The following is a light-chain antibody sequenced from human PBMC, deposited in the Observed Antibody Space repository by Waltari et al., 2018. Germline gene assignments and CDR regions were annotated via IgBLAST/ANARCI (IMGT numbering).Light chain of an antibody. CDR2: WAS. Sequence: DIVMTQSPDSLAVSLGERATIHCKSPQSVLYSSNNKNYLTWYQQKPGQPPKLLIYWASTRESGVPDRFSGSGSGTDFTLTISSLQAEDVAMYYCQQYYSSPPTFGQGTKVEIK. CDR3: QQYYSSPPT. V-gene: IGKV4-1*01. J-gene: IGKJ1*01. CDR1: QSVLYSSNNKNY.